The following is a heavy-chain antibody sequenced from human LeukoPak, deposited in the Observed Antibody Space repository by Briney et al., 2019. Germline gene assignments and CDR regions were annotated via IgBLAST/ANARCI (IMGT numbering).Heavy chain of an antibody. V-gene: IGHV1-69*05. D-gene: IGHD5-24*01. J-gene: IGHJ4*02. CDR2: IIPISGTA. CDR3: ARDLRDGYTVGFDY. CDR1: GGIFSNYG. Sequence: SVKVSCKASGGIFSNYGFSWVRQAPGQGLEWMGGIIPISGTADYAQKFQGRVSITTDESTSTVYMALSSLRSEDTAVYYCARDLRDGYTVGFDYWGQGTLVTVST.